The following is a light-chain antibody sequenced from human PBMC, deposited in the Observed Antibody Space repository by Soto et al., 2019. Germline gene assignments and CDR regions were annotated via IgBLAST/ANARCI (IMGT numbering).Light chain of an antibody. CDR2: GAS. Sequence: EIVLTQSPGTLSLPPGERTTLSCRASQRVSARYLAWYQQTPGQGPRLLIYGASNRATGIPDRFSGSGSGTDFTLTISRLEPEDFAVYYCQQYGSSGTFGQGTKVDI. CDR3: QQYGSSGT. CDR1: QRVSARY. J-gene: IGKJ1*01. V-gene: IGKV3-20*01.